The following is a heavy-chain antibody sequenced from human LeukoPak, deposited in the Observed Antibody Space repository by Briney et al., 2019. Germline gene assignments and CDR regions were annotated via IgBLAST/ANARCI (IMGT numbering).Heavy chain of an antibody. CDR2: MYYSGST. Sequence: SETLSLTCTVSGGSISSSTYYWGWIRQPPGMGLEWIGSMYYSGSTYHNPSLKSRVTMSVDTSKNQCSLKLSSVTAADTAVYYCARVSGWNPLEAAHLDYWGQGTLVTVSS. V-gene: IGHV4-39*07. J-gene: IGHJ4*02. CDR3: ARVSGWNPLEAAHLDY. CDR1: GGSISSSTYY. D-gene: IGHD6-19*01.